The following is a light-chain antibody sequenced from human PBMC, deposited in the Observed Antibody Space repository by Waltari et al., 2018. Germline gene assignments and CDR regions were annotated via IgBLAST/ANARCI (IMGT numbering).Light chain of an antibody. CDR1: DIGSIR. J-gene: IGLJ2*01. V-gene: IGLV3-21*01. CDR2: YDS. CDR3: QVWDSYGDHLVV. Sequence: SFVLTQPPSVSVAPGKTARITCRGNDIGSIRVKWYQQKPGQAPLLVIYYDSDRPSGIPERFSGSNSGNTATLTISRVEAGDEADYYCQVWDSYGDHLVVFGGGTNLSVV.